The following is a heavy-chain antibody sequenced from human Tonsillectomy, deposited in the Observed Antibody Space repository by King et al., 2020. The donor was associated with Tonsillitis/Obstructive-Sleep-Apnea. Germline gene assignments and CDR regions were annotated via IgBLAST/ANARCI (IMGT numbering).Heavy chain of an antibody. CDR1: GFTVSSNY. Sequence: VQLVESGGGLIQPGGSLRLSCAASGFTVSSNYMSWVRQAPGKGLEWVSVIYSGGSTYYADSVKGRFTISRDNSKNTLYLQMNSLRAEDPAVYYCARDCYNYYSYYGMYVWGQGTTVTVSS. V-gene: IGHV3-53*01. D-gene: IGHD2-15*01. CDR2: IYSGGST. J-gene: IGHJ6*02. CDR3: ARDCYNYYSYYGMYV.